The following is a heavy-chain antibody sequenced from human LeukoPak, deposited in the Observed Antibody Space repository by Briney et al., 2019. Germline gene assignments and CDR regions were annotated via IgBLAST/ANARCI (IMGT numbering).Heavy chain of an antibody. CDR1: GFTFSSYA. CDR3: ARGPFGDYGSGYYYYYYMDV. V-gene: IGHV3-33*08. CDR2: IWYGRSNK. J-gene: IGHJ6*03. Sequence: PGGSLRLSCAASGFTFSSYAMHWVRQAPGKGLVWGAVIWYGRSNKYYADSVKGRFTISRDNSKNTLYLQMNSLRAEDTAVDYCARGPFGDYGSGYYYYYYMDVWGKGTTVTVSS. D-gene: IGHD4-17*01.